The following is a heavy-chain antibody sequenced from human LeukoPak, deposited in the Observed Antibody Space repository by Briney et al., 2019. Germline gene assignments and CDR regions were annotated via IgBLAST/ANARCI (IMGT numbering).Heavy chain of an antibody. CDR2: IYHSGST. J-gene: IGHJ4*02. CDR3: ARSLAALYYFDY. D-gene: IGHD6-6*01. V-gene: IGHV4-30-2*01. CDR1: GGSISSGGYS. Sequence: SQTLSLTCAVSGGSISSGGYSWSWIRQPPGKGLEWIGYIYHSGSTYYNPSLKSRVTISVGRSKNQFSLKLSSVTAADTAVYYCARSLAALYYFDYWGQGTLVTVSS.